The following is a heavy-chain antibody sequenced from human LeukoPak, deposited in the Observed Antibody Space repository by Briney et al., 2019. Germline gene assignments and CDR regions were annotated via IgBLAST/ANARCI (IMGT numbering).Heavy chain of an antibody. Sequence: GASVEVSCRASGYNFSVNYMHWVRQAPGQGLEWMGRINPIGGDTNYVQNFQGRVTMTRDTSISTAHMELSRLRSDDTAVYYCAREVTTGTFNNWGQGTLVTVSS. J-gene: IGHJ4*02. CDR2: INPIGGDT. CDR1: GYNFSVNY. D-gene: IGHD1-1*01. V-gene: IGHV1-2*06. CDR3: AREVTTGTFNN.